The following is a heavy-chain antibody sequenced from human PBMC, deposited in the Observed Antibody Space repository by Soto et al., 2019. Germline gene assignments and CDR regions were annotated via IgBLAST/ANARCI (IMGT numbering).Heavy chain of an antibody. V-gene: IGHV1-8*01. CDR1: GYTFTSYD. CDR2: MNPNSGNT. J-gene: IGHJ5*02. CDR3: ASPPPGGSSKAARHWFAP. Sequence: ASVKVSCKASGYTFTSYDINWVRQATGQGLEWMGWMNPNSGNTGYAQKFQGRVTMTRNTSISTAYMELSSLRSEDTAVYYCASPPPGGSSKAARHWFAPWGQGPLVPVPS. D-gene: IGHD6-6*01.